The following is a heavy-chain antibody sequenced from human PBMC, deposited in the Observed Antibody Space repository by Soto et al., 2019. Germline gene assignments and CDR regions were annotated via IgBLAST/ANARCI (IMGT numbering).Heavy chain of an antibody. CDR3: ASSDTYYYDSSGYYYFDY. CDR1: GGSISSSSYY. D-gene: IGHD3-22*01. V-gene: IGHV4-39*01. CDR2: IYYSGST. Sequence: SETLSLTCTVSGGSISSSSYYWGWIRQPPGKGLEWIGSIYYSGSTYYNPSLKSRVTISVDTSKNQFPLKLSSVTAADTAVYYCASSDTYYYDSSGYYYFDYWGQGTLVTVSS. J-gene: IGHJ4*02.